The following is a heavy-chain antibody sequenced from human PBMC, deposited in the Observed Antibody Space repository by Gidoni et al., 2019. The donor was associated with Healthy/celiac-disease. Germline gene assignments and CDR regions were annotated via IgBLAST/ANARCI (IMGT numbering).Heavy chain of an antibody. J-gene: IGHJ5*02. CDR2: IYHSGST. CDR3: ARVGRYCSSTSCYTTNWFDP. Sequence: QVQLQESGPGLVKPSETLSLTCTVSGYSIRRGYYWGWIRQPPGKGLEGIGSIYHSGSTYYNPSLKSRVTISVDTSKNQFSLKLSSVTAADTAVYYCARVGRYCSSTSCYTTNWFDPWGQGTLVTVSS. D-gene: IGHD2-2*02. V-gene: IGHV4-38-2*02. CDR1: GYSIRRGYY.